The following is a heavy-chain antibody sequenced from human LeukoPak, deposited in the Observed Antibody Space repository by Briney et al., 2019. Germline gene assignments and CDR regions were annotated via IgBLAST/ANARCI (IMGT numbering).Heavy chain of an antibody. D-gene: IGHD1-26*01. CDR3: AKDRGWEATTAWFDP. CDR1: GFTFSSYG. V-gene: IGHV3-30*18. CDR2: VSYDGSSE. Sequence: GGALRLSCAASGFTFSSYGMHWVRQAPGKGLEWVAGVSYDGSSEYYADSVKGRFTISRDNSKNTLYVQMNSLRAEDTAAYYCAKDRGWEATTAWFDPWAREPWSPSP. J-gene: IGHJ5*02.